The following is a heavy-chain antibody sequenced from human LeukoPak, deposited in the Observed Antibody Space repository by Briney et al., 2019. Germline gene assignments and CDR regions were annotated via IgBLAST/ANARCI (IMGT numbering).Heavy chain of an antibody. D-gene: IGHD2-8*01. CDR2: ISDSGDYT. CDR3: AEVIPIGKYCTSGVCSPFDY. CDR1: GFTFSSYA. V-gene: IGHV3-23*01. J-gene: IGHJ4*02. Sequence: GGSLRLSCAGSGFTFSSYAMSWVRQAPGKGLEWVSAISDSGDYTYYADSVKGRFTISRDNSKNTLYLHVNSLRAEDTAVYYCAEVIPIGKYCTSGVCSPFDYWGQGTLVTISS.